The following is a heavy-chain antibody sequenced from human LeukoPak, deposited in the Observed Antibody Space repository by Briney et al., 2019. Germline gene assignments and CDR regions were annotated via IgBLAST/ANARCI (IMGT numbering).Heavy chain of an antibody. CDR1: GFSFSSFS. CDR2: ISNSGSYV. V-gene: IGHV3-21*01. D-gene: IGHD6-6*01. J-gene: IGHJ4*02. Sequence: GGSLRLSCAASGFSFSSFSMNWVRQAPGKGLECVSSISNSGSYVYYADSVKGRFTISRDNAKNSLYLQMNSLRAEDTAVYYCARDASPLIAARRGFDYWGQGTLVTVSS. CDR3: ARDASPLIAARRGFDY.